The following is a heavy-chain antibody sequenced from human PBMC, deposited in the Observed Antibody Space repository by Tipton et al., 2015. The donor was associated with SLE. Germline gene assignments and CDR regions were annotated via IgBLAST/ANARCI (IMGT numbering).Heavy chain of an antibody. V-gene: IGHV3-23*01. CDR2: ISGSGGST. CDR1: RFTFSSSA. J-gene: IGHJ6*02. CDR3: ARGSSSSWLYYYYYGMDV. D-gene: IGHD6-13*01. Sequence: SLRLSCAASRFTFSSSAMSWVRQAPGKGRGWVSGISGSGGSTYYADSVKGRFTISRDNSKKTLYLQMNSRRAEDTAVYYCARGSSSSWLYYYYYGMDVWGQGTTVTVSS.